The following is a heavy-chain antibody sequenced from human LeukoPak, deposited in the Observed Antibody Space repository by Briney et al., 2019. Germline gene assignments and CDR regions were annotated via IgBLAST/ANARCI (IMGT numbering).Heavy chain of an antibody. CDR1: GFTVSSNY. D-gene: IGHD1-1*01. CDR2: IYSGGST. CDR3: ARALTTLTYEGY. J-gene: IGHJ4*02. V-gene: IGHV3-53*01. Sequence: PGGSLRLPCAASGFTVSSNYMSWVRQAPGKGLEWVSVIYSGGSTYYADSVKGRFTISRDNSKNTLYLQMNSLRAEDTAVYYCARALTTLTYEGYWGQGTLVTVSS.